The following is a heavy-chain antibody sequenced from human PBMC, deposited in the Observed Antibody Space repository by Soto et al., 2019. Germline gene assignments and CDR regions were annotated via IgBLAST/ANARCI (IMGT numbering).Heavy chain of an antibody. CDR3: ARGGWSFDY. CDR1: GGSISSNY. CDR2: IYYSGST. J-gene: IGHJ4*02. Sequence: SEILSLTCTVSGGSISSNYWSWIRQPPGKGLQWIGYIYYSGSTNYNPSLKSQVTISVDTSKNQFSLKLSSVTAADTAVYYCARGGWSFDYWGQGTLVTVSS. D-gene: IGHD6-19*01. V-gene: IGHV4-59*01.